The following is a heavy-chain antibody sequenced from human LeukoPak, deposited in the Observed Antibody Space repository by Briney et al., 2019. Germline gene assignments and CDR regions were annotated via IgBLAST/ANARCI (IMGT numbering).Heavy chain of an antibody. D-gene: IGHD3-10*01. CDR2: IYYSGST. J-gene: IGHJ4*02. CDR3: ARVHYYGSGLSSYFDY. Sequence: PSETLSLTCTVSGDSISNYYWSWIRQPPGKGLEWIGYIYYSGSTKYNPSLKSRVIISVDTSKNQFSLKLSSVTAADTAVYYCARVHYYGSGLSSYFDYWGRGTLVTVSS. V-gene: IGHV4-59*01. CDR1: GDSISNYY.